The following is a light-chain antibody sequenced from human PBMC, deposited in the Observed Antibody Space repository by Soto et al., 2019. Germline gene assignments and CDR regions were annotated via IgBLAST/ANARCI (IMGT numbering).Light chain of an antibody. V-gene: IGKV1-39*01. Sequence: DIQMTQSPSSLSASVEDRVIITCRASQSISNHLNWYQQKPGKAPKLLIFAASGLQSGVPSRFSGSRYGPDFTLTISSLQPEDFATYYCQQSYSSPPTFGQGSKVEIK. CDR3: QQSYSSPPT. CDR1: QSISNH. J-gene: IGKJ1*01. CDR2: AAS.